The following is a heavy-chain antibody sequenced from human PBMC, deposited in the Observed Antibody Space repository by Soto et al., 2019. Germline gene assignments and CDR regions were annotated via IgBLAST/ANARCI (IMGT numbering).Heavy chain of an antibody. CDR2: ISGSGDST. Sequence: GESLKISCAASGFTFRKYGMNWVRQAPGKGLEWVSAISGSGDSTYYKDSVWGRFTISRDRSTNTVHLQMNSLRVDDTAVYYCARGWGSESYHNDPYYYGMDVWGQGTTVTVSS. V-gene: IGHV3-23*01. D-gene: IGHD3-10*01. CDR3: ARGWGSESYHNDPYYYGMDV. J-gene: IGHJ6*02. CDR1: GFTFRKYG.